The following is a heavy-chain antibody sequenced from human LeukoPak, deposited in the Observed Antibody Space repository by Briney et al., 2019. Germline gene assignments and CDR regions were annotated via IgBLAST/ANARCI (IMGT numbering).Heavy chain of an antibody. CDR3: ARETSQKGAHYMDV. J-gene: IGHJ6*03. Sequence: PPETLSLTCTVSGGSISSYYRSWIRQPPGKGLEYIGYIYYSGYTNYNPSLKSRVTISVDTSKNQFSLKLSSVTAADTAVYYCARETSQKGAHYMDVWGKGTTVTISS. V-gene: IGHV4-59*01. D-gene: IGHD3-16*01. CDR1: GGSISSYY. CDR2: IYYSGYT.